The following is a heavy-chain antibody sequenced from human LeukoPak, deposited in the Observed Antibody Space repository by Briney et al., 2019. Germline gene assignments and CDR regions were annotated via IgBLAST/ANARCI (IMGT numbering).Heavy chain of an antibody. CDR1: GYTFTSYY. CDR3: ARHLWFGELPHYYYYMDV. Sequence: ASVKVSCKASGYTFTSYYMHWVRQAPGQGLEWMGIINPSGGSTSYAQKFQGRVTMTRDTSTSTVYMELSSLRSEDTAVYYCARHLWFGELPHYYYYMDVWGKGTTVTISS. CDR2: INPSGGST. J-gene: IGHJ6*03. D-gene: IGHD3-10*01. V-gene: IGHV1-46*01.